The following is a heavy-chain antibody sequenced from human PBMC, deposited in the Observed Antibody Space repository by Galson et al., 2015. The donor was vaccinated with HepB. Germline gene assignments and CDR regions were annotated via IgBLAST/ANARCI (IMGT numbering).Heavy chain of an antibody. CDR1: GGSIRSSNSY. D-gene: IGHD6-19*01. J-gene: IGHJ2*01. CDR3: AMQPYINGWLYWYFDL. CDR2: IYHSGPT. V-gene: IGHV4-39*01. Sequence: LSLTCTVSGGSIRSSNSYWGWVRQPPGKGLEWIGSIYHSGPTFYNPSLKSRVTISVDASKNQLSLKVRSVTAADTAAYYCAMQPYINGWLYWYFDLWGRGTLGSGSS.